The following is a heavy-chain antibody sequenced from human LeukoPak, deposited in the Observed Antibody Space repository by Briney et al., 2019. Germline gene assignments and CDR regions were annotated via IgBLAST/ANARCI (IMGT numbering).Heavy chain of an antibody. CDR3: AKDLNRWELLPDAFDI. Sequence: GGSLRLSCAASGFTLSSYAMSWVRQAPGKGLEWVSAISGSGGSTYYADSVKGRITISRDNSKNTLYLQMNSLRAEDTAVYYCAKDLNRWELLPDAFDIWGQGSMVTVSS. D-gene: IGHD1-26*01. V-gene: IGHV3-23*01. CDR2: ISGSGGST. J-gene: IGHJ3*02. CDR1: GFTLSSYA.